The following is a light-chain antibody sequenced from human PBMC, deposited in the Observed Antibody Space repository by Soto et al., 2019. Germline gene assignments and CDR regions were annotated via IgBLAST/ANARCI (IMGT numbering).Light chain of an antibody. CDR1: DLGSKT. CDR3: QTWDDESAQVI. J-gene: IGLJ2*01. V-gene: IGLV3-21*04. CDR2: YDP. Sequence: SYVLTQPRSLSVAPGQTARITCGGNDLGSKTVHWYQQKPGQVPVLIISYDPVPPSGIPDRFSATNFGTTATLTISGVEAGDEADYHCQTWDDESAQVIFGGGTKVTVL.